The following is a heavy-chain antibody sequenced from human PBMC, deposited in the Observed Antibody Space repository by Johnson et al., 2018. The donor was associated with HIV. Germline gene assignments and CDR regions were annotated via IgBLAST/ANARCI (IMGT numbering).Heavy chain of an antibody. D-gene: IGHD6-13*01. CDR3: ATSTVSDSSSWYHLEMAFDI. CDR1: GFTFSSYA. Sequence: VQLVESGGGVVQPGRSLRLSCAASGFTFSSYAMYWVRQAPGKGLEWVSGINWNGAITGYAGSVKGRFIISRDNSKNTLYLQMGSLRAEDMAVYYCATSTVSDSSSWYHLEMAFDIWGQGTTVTVSS. J-gene: IGHJ3*02. CDR2: INWNGAIT. V-gene: IGHV3-64*07.